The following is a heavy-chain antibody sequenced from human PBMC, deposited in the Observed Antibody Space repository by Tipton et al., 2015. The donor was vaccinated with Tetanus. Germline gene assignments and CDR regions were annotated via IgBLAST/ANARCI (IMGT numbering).Heavy chain of an antibody. Sequence: SLRLSCTGSGFSFSNHWMSWVRQAPGKGLEWVANIQRDGGQKYYADSVKGRFTISRDYADNSLYLQLTSLRVEDTAVYYCARDRGEDWTNFYYMDVWGERDHGHRLL. CDR2: IQRDGGQK. CDR1: GFSFSNHW. D-gene: IGHD3/OR15-3a*01. J-gene: IGHJ6*03. V-gene: IGHV3-7*01. CDR3: ARDRGEDWTNFYYMDV.